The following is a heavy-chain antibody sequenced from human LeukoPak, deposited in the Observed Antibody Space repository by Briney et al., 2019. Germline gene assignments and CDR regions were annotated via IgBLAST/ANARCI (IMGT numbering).Heavy chain of an antibody. CDR3: AGCPIAARPDYYYMDV. D-gene: IGHD6-6*01. J-gene: IGHJ6*03. CDR2: IYYSGST. Sequence: SETLSLTCTVSGGSISSYYWSWIRQPPGKGLEWIGYIYYSGSTNYNPSLKSRVTISVDTSKNQFSLKLSSVTAADTAVYYCAGCPIAARPDYYYMDVWGKGTTVTLSS. V-gene: IGHV4-59*01. CDR1: GGSISSYY.